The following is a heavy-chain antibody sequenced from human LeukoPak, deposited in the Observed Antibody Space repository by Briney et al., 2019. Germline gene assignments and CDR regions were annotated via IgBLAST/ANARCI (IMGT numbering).Heavy chain of an antibody. J-gene: IGHJ4*02. CDR3: AKDKDYGWDY. D-gene: IGHD4/OR15-4a*01. CDR1: GFTFRSYG. CDR2: ISDDGRDK. Sequence: GGSLRLSCAASGFTFRSYGIHWVRQAPGKGLEWVTYISDDGRDKWYADSVKGRLTISRDNSKNTLSLQMNSLRPEDMAVYYCAKDKDYGWDYWGQGTLVTVSS. V-gene: IGHV3-30*02.